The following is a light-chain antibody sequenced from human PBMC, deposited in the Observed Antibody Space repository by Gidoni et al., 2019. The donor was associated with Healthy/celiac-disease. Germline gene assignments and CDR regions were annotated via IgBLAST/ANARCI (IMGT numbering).Light chain of an antibody. V-gene: IGKV1-5*03. CDR1: HGISSW. J-gene: IGKJ1*01. CDR2: KAS. CDR3: QQYNSYSWT. Sequence: DIQMTQSPSTLSASLGDRVTITCRASHGISSWLAWYQQKPGKAPKLLIYKASSLESGVPSRFSGSGSGTEFTLTISSLQPDDFATYYCQQYNSYSWTFGQGTKVEIK.